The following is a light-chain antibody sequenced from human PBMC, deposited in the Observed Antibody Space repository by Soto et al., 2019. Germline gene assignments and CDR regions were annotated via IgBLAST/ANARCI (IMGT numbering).Light chain of an antibody. CDR3: QQYYSYPPYT. CDR2: AAS. V-gene: IGKV1-8*01. J-gene: IGKJ2*01. CDR1: QGISSY. Sequence: AIRMTQSPSSLSASTGDRVTITCRASQGISSYLAWYQQKPGKAPKLLIYAASILQSGVPSRFSGSGSGTDFTLTISCLQSEDFATYYCQQYYSYPPYTFGQGTKLEIK.